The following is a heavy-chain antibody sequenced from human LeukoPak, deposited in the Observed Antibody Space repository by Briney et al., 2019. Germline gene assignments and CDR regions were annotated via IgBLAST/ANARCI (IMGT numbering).Heavy chain of an antibody. CDR2: ISGSGGST. V-gene: IGHV3-23*01. D-gene: IGHD3-16*01. Sequence: GGSLRLSCAASGFTFSSYAMSWVRQAPGKGLEWVSAISGSGGSTYYADSVKGRFTISRDGAKKSVYLQMNSLRAEDTAVYYCASDGGPFDHWGQGILVTVAS. J-gene: IGHJ4*02. CDR3: ASDGGPFDH. CDR1: GFTFSSYA.